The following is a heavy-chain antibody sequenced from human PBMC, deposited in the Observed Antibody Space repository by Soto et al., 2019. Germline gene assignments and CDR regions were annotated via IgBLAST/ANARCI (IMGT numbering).Heavy chain of an antibody. D-gene: IGHD3-22*01. CDR3: ARLTLAHDSSGYHIFGY. V-gene: IGHV3-11*03. Sequence: ASSGFTSRSDWMSWVRQAPGKGLVLLSYNSGSSLYKNYADSVKGRFTISRDNAKNSLYLQMSSLKASDTAMYYCARLTLAHDSSGYHIFGYWGLGTLVTVSS. CDR1: GFTSRSDW. J-gene: IGHJ4*02. CDR2: NSGSSLYK.